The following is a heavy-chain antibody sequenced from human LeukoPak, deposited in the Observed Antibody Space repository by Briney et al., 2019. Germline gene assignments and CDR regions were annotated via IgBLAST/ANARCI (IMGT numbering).Heavy chain of an antibody. Sequence: SETLSLTCTVSGRSISSSYWGWVRQPPGKGLEWIGYIYYSGSTNDNPSFKSRVAISVDTSKNQFSLTLSSVTAADTAVYYCATWGIAVAGTFDYWGQGTLVTVST. CDR1: GRSISSSY. D-gene: IGHD6-19*01. CDR3: ATWGIAVAGTFDY. J-gene: IGHJ4*02. V-gene: IGHV4-59*08. CDR2: IYYSGST.